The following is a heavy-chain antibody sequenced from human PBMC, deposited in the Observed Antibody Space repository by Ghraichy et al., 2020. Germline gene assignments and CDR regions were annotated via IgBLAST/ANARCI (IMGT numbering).Heavy chain of an antibody. V-gene: IGHV3-48*02. CDR1: GFTFSSYS. CDR2: ISSSSSSTI. J-gene: IGHJ4*02. D-gene: IGHD6-19*01. CDR3: ARAEYSSGWSDY. Sequence: LSLTCAASGFTFSSYSMNWVRQAPGKGLEWVSYISSSSSSTIYYADSVKGRFTISRDNAKNSLYLQMNSLRDEDTAVYYCARAEYSSGWSDYWGQGTLVTVSS.